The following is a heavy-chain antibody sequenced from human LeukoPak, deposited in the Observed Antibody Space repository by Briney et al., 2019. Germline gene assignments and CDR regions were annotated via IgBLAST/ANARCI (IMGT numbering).Heavy chain of an antibody. CDR2: IIPIFGTA. CDR3: ARYSARGGWYAY. Sequence: SVKVSCKASGGTFSSYAISWVRQAPGQGLGWMGGIIPIFGTANYAQKFQGRVTITADKSTSTAYMELSSLRSEDTAVYYCARYSARGGWYAYWGQGTLVTVSS. V-gene: IGHV1-69*06. J-gene: IGHJ4*02. D-gene: IGHD6-19*01. CDR1: GGTFSSYA.